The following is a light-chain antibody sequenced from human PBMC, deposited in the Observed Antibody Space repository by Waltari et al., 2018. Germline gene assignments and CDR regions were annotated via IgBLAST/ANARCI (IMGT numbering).Light chain of an antibody. CDR1: QSVLYSSNNKNY. Sequence: DIVMTQSPDSLAVSLGERATINCKSSQSVLYSSNNKNYLAWYQQKPGQPPKLLIYWASTRESGVPDRFSGSGSGTDFTLTISLQAEDVAVYYCQQYYTTPFTFGPGTKVDIK. J-gene: IGKJ3*01. V-gene: IGKV4-1*01. CDR3: QQYYTTPFT. CDR2: WAS.